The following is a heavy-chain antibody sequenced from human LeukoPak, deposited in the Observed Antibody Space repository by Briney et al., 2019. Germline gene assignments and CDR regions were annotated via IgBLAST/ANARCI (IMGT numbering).Heavy chain of an antibody. CDR1: GFTFTDYY. Sequence: GGSLRLSCAASGFTFTDYYMTWVRQAPGKGLEWVAVISYDGSIKYYADSVKGRFTISRDNSKNTLYLQMNSLRGEDTAVYYCARERSTFDYWGQGTLVTVSS. V-gene: IGHV3-30-3*01. J-gene: IGHJ4*02. D-gene: IGHD5/OR15-5a*01. CDR2: ISYDGSIK. CDR3: ARERSTFDY.